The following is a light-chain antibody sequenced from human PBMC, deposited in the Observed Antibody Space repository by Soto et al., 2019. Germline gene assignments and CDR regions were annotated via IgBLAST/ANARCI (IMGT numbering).Light chain of an antibody. CDR2: EVT. Sequence: QSVLTQPASVSGSPGQSITVSCTGTSSDIGGYNYVSWYQQHPGKAPKLMVYEVTNRPSGVSDRFSGSKSGNTASLTISRLQADDEGYYYCSSYTSRSTLYVFGTGTKLTVL. V-gene: IGLV2-14*01. CDR1: SSDIGGYNY. CDR3: SSYTSRSTLYV. J-gene: IGLJ1*01.